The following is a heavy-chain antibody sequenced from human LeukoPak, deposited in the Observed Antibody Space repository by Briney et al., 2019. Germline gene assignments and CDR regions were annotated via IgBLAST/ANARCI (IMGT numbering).Heavy chain of an antibody. CDR3: ARDCGPIKAGSNWFDP. CDR2: IYYSGST. Sequence: KPSETLSLTCTVSGGSISSSSYYWGWIRQPPGKGLEWIGSIYYSGSTYYNPSLKSRVTISVDTSKNQLSLKLSSVTAADTAVYYCARDCGPIKAGSNWFDPWGQGTLVTVSS. CDR1: GGSISSSSYY. V-gene: IGHV4-39*07. J-gene: IGHJ5*02. D-gene: IGHD2-21*01.